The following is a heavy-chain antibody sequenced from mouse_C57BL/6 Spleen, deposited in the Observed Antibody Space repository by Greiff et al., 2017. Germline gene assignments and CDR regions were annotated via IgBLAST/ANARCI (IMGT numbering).Heavy chain of an antibody. Sequence: QVQLQQSGPELVKPGASVKISCKASGYAFSSYWMNWVKQRPGKGLEWIGRIYPGDGDTNYNGKFKGKATLTADKSSSTAYMQLSSLTSEDSAVYFCASGAGYGYPLDYWGQGTTLTVSS. CDR1: GYAFSSYW. D-gene: IGHD2-2*01. CDR3: ASGAGYGYPLDY. J-gene: IGHJ2*01. CDR2: IYPGDGDT. V-gene: IGHV1-82*01.